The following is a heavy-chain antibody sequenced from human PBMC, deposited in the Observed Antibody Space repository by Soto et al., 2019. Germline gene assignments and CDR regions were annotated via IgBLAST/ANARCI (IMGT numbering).Heavy chain of an antibody. CDR2: ISPHNFNT. V-gene: IGHV1-18*01. CDR1: GERFTDFN. Sequence: ASGTVSCQESGERFTDFNLTVVRPETGKGLEWMGAISPHNFNTNYAQKLQGRVTMTTDTSTSTAYMELRSMRSDDTAVYYCARWIRVTAALEKIGFDPWGQGNPV. J-gene: IGHJ5*02. D-gene: IGHD2-2*01. CDR3: ARWIRVTAALEKIGFDP.